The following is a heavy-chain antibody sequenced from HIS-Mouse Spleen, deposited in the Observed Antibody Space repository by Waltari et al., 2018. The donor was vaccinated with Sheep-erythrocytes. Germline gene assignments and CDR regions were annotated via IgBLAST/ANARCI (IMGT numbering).Heavy chain of an antibody. CDR2: INHSGRT. J-gene: IGHJ3*02. CDR3: ARGATGTYAFDI. CDR1: GGSFSGYY. D-gene: IGHD1-1*01. V-gene: IGHV4-34*01. Sequence: QVQLQQWGAGLLKPSETLSLTCAVYGGSFSGYYWSWIRQPPGKGLEWSGEINHSGRTNSTPSLKSRVTISVDTSKNQFSLKLSSVTAADTAVYYCARGATGTYAFDIWGQGTMVTVSS.